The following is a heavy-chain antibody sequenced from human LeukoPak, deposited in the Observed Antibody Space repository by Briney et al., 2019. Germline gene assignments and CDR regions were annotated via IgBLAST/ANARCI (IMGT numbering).Heavy chain of an antibody. J-gene: IGHJ4*02. V-gene: IGHV3-30*02. CDR2: IRYDGSNK. CDR3: AKLYGSGSY. Sequence: GGSLRLSCAASGFTVSSYGMHWVRQAPGKGLEWVAFIRYDGSNKYYADSVKGRFTISRDNSKNTLYLQMNSLRAEDTAVYYCAKLYGSGSYWGQGTLVTVSS. CDR1: GFTVSSYG. D-gene: IGHD3-10*01.